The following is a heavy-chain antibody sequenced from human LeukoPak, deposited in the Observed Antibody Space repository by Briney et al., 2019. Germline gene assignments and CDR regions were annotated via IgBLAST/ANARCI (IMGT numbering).Heavy chain of an antibody. V-gene: IGHV3-21*01. D-gene: IGHD3-22*01. CDR3: AKPLVNYYDSSGYYGFDY. CDR2: ISSSSSYI. J-gene: IGHJ4*02. CDR1: GFAFSSYS. Sequence: GGSLRLSCAASGFAFSSYSMNWVRQAPGKGLEWVSSISSSSSYIYYADSVKGRFTISRDNAKNTLYLQMNSLRAEDTAVYYCAKPLVNYYDSSGYYGFDYWGQGTLVTVSS.